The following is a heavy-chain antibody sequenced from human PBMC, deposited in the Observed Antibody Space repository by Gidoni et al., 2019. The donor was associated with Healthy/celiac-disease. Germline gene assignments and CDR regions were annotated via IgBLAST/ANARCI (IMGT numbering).Heavy chain of an antibody. V-gene: IGHV3-11*05. CDR2: ISSSSSYT. J-gene: IGHJ3*02. CDR3: AREGIVLDYGDYGAFDI. D-gene: IGHD4-17*01. Sequence: QVQLVESGGGLVKPGGSLRLSCAASGFTFSDYYMSWIRQAPGKGLEWVSYISSSSSYTNYADSVKGRFTISRDNAKNSLYLQMNSLRAEDTAVYYCAREGIVLDYGDYGAFDIWGQGTMVTVSS. CDR1: GFTFSDYY.